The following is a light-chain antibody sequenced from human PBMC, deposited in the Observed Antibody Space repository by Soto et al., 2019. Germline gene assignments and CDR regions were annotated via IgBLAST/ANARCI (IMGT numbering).Light chain of an antibody. J-gene: IGLJ1*01. Sequence: SVLTQPASVSGSPRQSITISCTGTSSDVGGYNYVSWYQHHPGKAPKLMIYEVSNRPPGVSNRFSGSKSGNTASLTISGLQAEDEADYYCSSYTRSSTYVFGTGTKVTVL. V-gene: IGLV2-14*01. CDR3: SSYTRSSTYV. CDR1: SSDVGGYNY. CDR2: EVS.